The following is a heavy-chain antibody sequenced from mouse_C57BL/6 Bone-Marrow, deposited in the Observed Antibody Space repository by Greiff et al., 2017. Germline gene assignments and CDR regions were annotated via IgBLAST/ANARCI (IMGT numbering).Heavy chain of an antibody. CDR3: TTSPTWFAY. CDR1: GFNIKDDY. V-gene: IGHV14-4*01. Sequence: DVKLQESGAELVRPGASVKLSCTASGFNIKDDYMHWVKQRPEQGLEWIGWIDPENGDTEYASKFQGKATITADTSSNTAYLQLSSLTSEDTAVYYCTTSPTWFAYWGQGTLVTVSA. J-gene: IGHJ3*01. CDR2: IDPENGDT.